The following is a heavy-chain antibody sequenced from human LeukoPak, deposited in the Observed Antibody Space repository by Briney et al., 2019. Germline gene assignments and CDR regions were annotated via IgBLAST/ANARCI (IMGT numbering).Heavy chain of an antibody. V-gene: IGHV3-23*01. CDR2: ISGSGDST. J-gene: IGHJ4*02. D-gene: IGHD3-22*01. CDR3: ARRYYNSSGYYSLDY. CDR1: GFTFDSYP. Sequence: GGSLRLSCTASGFTFDSYPMTWVRQAPGEGLEWVSTISGSGDSTYYADSVKGRFTISRDHSKNTLYLQMNSLRAEDTAVYYCARRYYNSSGYYSLDYWGQGTLVTVSS.